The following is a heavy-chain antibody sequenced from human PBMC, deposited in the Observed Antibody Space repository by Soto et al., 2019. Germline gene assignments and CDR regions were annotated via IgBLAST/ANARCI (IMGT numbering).Heavy chain of an antibody. V-gene: IGHV3-48*02. CDR2: ISSSSTI. Sequence: EVQLVESGGGLVQPGGSLRLSCAASGFTFSSYSMNWVRQAPGKGLEWVSCISSSSTIYYADSVKGRFTISRDNAKNSLYLQMNSLRDEDTAVYYCARPEYSSSSYGMDVWGQGTTVTVSS. J-gene: IGHJ6*02. D-gene: IGHD6-6*01. CDR3: ARPEYSSSSYGMDV. CDR1: GFTFSSYS.